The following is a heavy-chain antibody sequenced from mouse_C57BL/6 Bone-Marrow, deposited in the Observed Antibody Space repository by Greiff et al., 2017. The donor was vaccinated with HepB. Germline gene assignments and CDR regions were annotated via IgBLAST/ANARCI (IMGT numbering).Heavy chain of an antibody. CDR3: TTGYGSSSYWDFDV. V-gene: IGHV14-4*01. J-gene: IGHJ1*03. CDR1: GFNIKDDY. Sequence: VQLKESGAELVRPGASVKLSCTASGFNIKDDYMHWVKQRPEQGLEWIGWIDPENGDTEYASKFQGKATITADTSSNTAYLQLSSLTSEDTAVYYCTTGYGSSSYWDFDVWGTGTTVTVSS. D-gene: IGHD1-1*01. CDR2: IDPENGDT.